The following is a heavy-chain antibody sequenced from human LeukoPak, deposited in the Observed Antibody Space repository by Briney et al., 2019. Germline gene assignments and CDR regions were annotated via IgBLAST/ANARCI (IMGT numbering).Heavy chain of an antibody. CDR2: IFCSGST. D-gene: IGHD1-1*01. V-gene: IGHV4-39*01. J-gene: IGHJ3*02. CDR1: GGSLSGRLYC. Sequence: TLSLTCTVSGGSLSGRLYCWALIRQPPGKGLEWVWSIFCSGSTYFNPSLKGRVTLSVTTYNHQFSLRLSSVTAADAGPYFCARLKSSTAGDAFDIWGQGTMVTVSS. CDR3: ARLKSSTAGDAFDI.